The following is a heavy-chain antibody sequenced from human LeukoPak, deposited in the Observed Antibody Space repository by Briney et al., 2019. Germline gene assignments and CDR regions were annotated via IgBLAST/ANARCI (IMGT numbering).Heavy chain of an antibody. CDR3: AKDTEYSYGYGLDV. V-gene: IGHV3-30*18. Sequence: GRSLRLSCAASGFTFSSYGMHWVRQAPGKGLEWVAVISYDGSNEYYADSVKGRFTISRDNSKNTLYLQMNSLRAEDTAVYYCAKDTEYSYGYGLDVWGQGTTVTVSS. D-gene: IGHD5-18*01. J-gene: IGHJ6*02. CDR2: ISYDGSNE. CDR1: GFTFSSYG.